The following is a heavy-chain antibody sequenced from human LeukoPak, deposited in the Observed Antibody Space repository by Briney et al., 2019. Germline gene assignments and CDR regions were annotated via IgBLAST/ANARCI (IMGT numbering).Heavy chain of an antibody. CDR2: ISTSGSTI. Sequence: GGSLRPSCAASGFIFSAYELNWVRQSPGKGLEWISYISTSGSTIYYADSVKGRFTISRDNAKSSLYLQMNSLRVEDTAVYYCARGGAAIMYWGQGALVTVSS. J-gene: IGHJ4*02. CDR3: ARGGAAIMY. D-gene: IGHD6-25*01. CDR1: GFIFSAYE. V-gene: IGHV3-48*03.